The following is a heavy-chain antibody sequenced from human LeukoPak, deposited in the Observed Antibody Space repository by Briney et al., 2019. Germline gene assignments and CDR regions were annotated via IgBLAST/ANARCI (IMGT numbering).Heavy chain of an antibody. J-gene: IGHJ6*02. V-gene: IGHV3-7*01. CDR1: GFTFSSYW. CDR2: IKQDGSEK. CDR3: AREERGYYYYGMDV. Sequence: PGGSLRLSCAASGFTFSSYWMSWVRQAPGKGLEWVANIKQDGSEKYYADSVRGRFTISRDNANNSLYLQLSSLRVEDTAVYYCAREERGYYYYGMDVWGQGTTVTVSS.